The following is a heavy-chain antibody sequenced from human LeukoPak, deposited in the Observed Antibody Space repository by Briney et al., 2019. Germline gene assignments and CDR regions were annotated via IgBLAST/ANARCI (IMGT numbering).Heavy chain of an antibody. J-gene: IGHJ1*01. V-gene: IGHV1-8*01. CDR2: MNPNSGNT. Sequence: GASVKVSCKASGYTFASYDIHWVRQATGQGLEWMGWMNPNSGNTGYAQKFQDRVTMTRNTSISTAYMELSSLRSEDTAVYYCARDSPARGDPPPHWGQGTLVTVSS. D-gene: IGHD3-10*01. CDR1: GYTFASYD. CDR3: ARDSPARGDPPPH.